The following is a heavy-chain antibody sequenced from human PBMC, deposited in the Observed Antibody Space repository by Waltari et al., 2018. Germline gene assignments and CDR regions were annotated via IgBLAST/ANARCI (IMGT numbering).Heavy chain of an antibody. CDR3: ARRKVRYLDY. CDR2: INHSGST. J-gene: IGHJ4*02. D-gene: IGHD2-2*01. V-gene: IGHV4-34*01. CDR1: GGSFSGYY. Sequence: QVQLQQWGAGLLKPSETLSLTCAVYGGSFSGYYWSWIRQPPGKGLDWIGEINHSGSTNYNPSLKSRVTISVDTSKNQFSLKLSSVTAADTAVYYCARRKVRYLDYWGQGTLVTVSS.